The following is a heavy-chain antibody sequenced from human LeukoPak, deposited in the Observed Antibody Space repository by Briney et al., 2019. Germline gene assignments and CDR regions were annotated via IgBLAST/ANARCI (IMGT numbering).Heavy chain of an antibody. J-gene: IGHJ6*04. CDR3: VKKVSTFMAV. D-gene: IGHD5/OR15-5a*01. CDR2: ISPSGDST. V-gene: IGHV3-23*01. CDR1: GLTLSSYS. Sequence: EDSLRLSCAASGLTLSSYSVNWARQAPGRGLEWVSYISPSGDSTSYAESVKGRFTITRDNSKNILYLQMDSLRAEDTAIYYCVKKVSTFMAVWGKGSTVTV.